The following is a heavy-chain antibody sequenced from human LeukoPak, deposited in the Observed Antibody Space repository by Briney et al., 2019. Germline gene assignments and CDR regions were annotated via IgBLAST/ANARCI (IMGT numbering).Heavy chain of an antibody. CDR3: ANSPYSSGFGY. D-gene: IGHD6-19*01. Sequence: SETLSLTCAVSGGSFSGYSWSWIRQPPGKGLEWIGEINHSGSTNYNPSLKSRVTISVDTSKNQFSLKLSSVTAADTAVYYCANSPYSSGFGYWGQGTLVTVSS. J-gene: IGHJ4*02. CDR1: GGSFSGYS. CDR2: INHSGST. V-gene: IGHV4-34*01.